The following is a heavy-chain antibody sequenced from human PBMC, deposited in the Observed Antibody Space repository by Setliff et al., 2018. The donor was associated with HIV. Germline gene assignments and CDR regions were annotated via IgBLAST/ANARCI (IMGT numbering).Heavy chain of an antibody. CDR3: ARGPTTVTNYYYYYMDV. Sequence: SGGSLKLSCEASGFTFGDFCMNWVRQAPGKGLEWVSYISSQRTTIFYSDSVKGRFTISRDNDKNLLFLHMNGLRADDTAVYYCARGPTTVTNYYYYYMDVWGKGTTVTVSS. CDR1: GFTFGDFC. V-gene: IGHV3-48*01. D-gene: IGHD4-17*01. CDR2: ISSQRTTI. J-gene: IGHJ6*03.